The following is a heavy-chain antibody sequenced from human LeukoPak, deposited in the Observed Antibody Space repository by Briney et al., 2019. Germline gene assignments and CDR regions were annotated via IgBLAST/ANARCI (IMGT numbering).Heavy chain of an antibody. CDR3: ARDYWNIAVAGNGFDY. D-gene: IGHD6-19*01. Sequence: GRSLRLSCAASGFTFSSYGMPGFRQPPGKGLKGVAVIGYDGSNKYYADSVKGRFTISRDNSKNTLYLQMNSLRAEDTAVYYCARDYWNIAVAGNGFDYWGQGTLVTVSS. CDR1: GFTFSSYG. J-gene: IGHJ4*02. CDR2: IGYDGSNK. V-gene: IGHV3-33*01.